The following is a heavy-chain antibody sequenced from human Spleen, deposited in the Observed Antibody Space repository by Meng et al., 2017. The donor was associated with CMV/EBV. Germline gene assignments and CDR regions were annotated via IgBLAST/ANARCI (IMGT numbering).Heavy chain of an antibody. V-gene: IGHV4-39*01. CDR2: IYYSGST. CDR3: ARRVPTPGAFDY. Sequence: TVSGGSISSSSYYWGWIRQPPGKGLEWIGSIYYSGSTYYNPSLKSRVAISVDTSKNQFSLKLSSVTAADTAVYYCARRVPTPGAFDYWGQGTLVTVSS. J-gene: IGHJ4*02. D-gene: IGHD3-10*01. CDR1: GGSISSSSYY.